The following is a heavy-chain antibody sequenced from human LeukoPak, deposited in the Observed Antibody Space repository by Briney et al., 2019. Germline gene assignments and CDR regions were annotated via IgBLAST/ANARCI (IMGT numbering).Heavy chain of an antibody. D-gene: IGHD3-10*01. Sequence: PGGSLRLSCAASGFTFTNYWMSWVRQAPGKGLEWVSAISGSGGSIYYADSVKGRFTVSRDNVKNSLYLLMNSLRAEDTAIYYCARARGEGADYYYYHYMDVWGKGTTVTVSS. V-gene: IGHV3-11*04. CDR1: GFTFTNYW. CDR3: ARARGEGADYYYYHYMDV. J-gene: IGHJ6*03. CDR2: ISGSGGSI.